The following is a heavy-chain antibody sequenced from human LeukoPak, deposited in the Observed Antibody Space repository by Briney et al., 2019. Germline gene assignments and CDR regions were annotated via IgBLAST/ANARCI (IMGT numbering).Heavy chain of an antibody. D-gene: IGHD3-3*01. Sequence: GGSLRLSCAASGFTFSSYAMNWVRQAPGKGLEWVAVISGSGGRTYYADSVKGRFTISRDNSKNTLYLQMNSLRGEDTAVYYCASYYDFWGAYSIWGQGTLVTVSS. CDR1: GFTFSSYA. J-gene: IGHJ4*02. V-gene: IGHV3-23*01. CDR3: ASYYDFWGAYSI. CDR2: ISGSGGRT.